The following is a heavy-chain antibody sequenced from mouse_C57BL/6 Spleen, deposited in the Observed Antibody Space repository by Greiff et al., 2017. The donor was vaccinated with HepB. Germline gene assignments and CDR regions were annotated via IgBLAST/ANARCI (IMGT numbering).Heavy chain of an antibody. CDR2: INPSTGGT. CDR1: GYSFTGYY. J-gene: IGHJ4*01. V-gene: IGHV1-42*01. Sequence: VQLQQSGPELVKPGASVKISCKASGYSFTGYYMNWVKQSPEKSLEWIGEINPSTGGTTYNQKFKAKATLTVDKSSSTAYMQLKSLTSEDSAVYYCARPATGYAMDYWGQGTSVTVSS. D-gene: IGHD1-2*01. CDR3: ARPATGYAMDY.